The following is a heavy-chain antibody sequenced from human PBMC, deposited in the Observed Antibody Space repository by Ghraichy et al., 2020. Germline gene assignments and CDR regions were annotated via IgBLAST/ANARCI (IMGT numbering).Heavy chain of an antibody. V-gene: IGHV3-21*01. CDR2: ISSGGSDI. CDR1: GFSFSTYT. CDR3: MRRVYYDNSFRSPIFDY. J-gene: IGHJ4*02. D-gene: IGHD3-22*01. Sequence: GGSLRLSCAASGFSFSTYTFNWARQAPGKGLEWLSSISSGGSDIHYGGSVKGRFTISRDNAKDSLYLQMNSLIPEDTAVYYCMRRVYYDNSFRSPIFDYWGQGILVTVSS.